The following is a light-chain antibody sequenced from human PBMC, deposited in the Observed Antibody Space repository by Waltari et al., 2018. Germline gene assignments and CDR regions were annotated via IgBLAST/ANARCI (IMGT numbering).Light chain of an antibody. CDR2: EVS. V-gene: IGLV2-11*01. Sequence: QAAPTQPPSVSGSPGQSVTIYCTRTSIDIGYYNAVSWYQQHPGKAPKLMFDEVSKRPSGVSDRFSGSKSGNTASLTISGLQAEDEADYYCSSYAGSNTYIFGAGTRLTVL. CDR1: SIDIGYYNA. CDR3: SSYAGSNTYI. J-gene: IGLJ1*01.